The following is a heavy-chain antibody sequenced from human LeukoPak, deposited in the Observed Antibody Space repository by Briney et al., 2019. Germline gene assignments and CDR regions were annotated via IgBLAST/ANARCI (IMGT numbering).Heavy chain of an antibody. Sequence: GRSLKIPCAASGFTFSSYAIHWVRQAPGRGVERVAVISYDGSNKYYADSVKGRFTISRDNSKNALYLQMSSLGAEDTAVYYSARAVSPYCGMDVWGQGTTLTVSS. CDR2: ISYDGSNK. J-gene: IGHJ6*02. CDR3: ARAVSPYCGMDV. V-gene: IGHV3-30-3*01. D-gene: IGHD5/OR15-5a*01. CDR1: GFTFSSYA.